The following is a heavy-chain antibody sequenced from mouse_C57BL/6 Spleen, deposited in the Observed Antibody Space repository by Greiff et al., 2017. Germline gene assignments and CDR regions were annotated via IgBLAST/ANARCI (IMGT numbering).Heavy chain of an antibody. Sequence: EVKLQESGPDLVKPGASVSIPCKPSGSPFTDFYMYWVQQSHRKSLEWIGDINPYNAGTLYNQKFKGKATFTVVKSSTLAYMELRSLTSEDAAVYYCARTVVASFDYWGQGTTLTVSS. CDR1: GSPFTDFY. V-gene: IGHV1-18*01. J-gene: IGHJ2*01. D-gene: IGHD1-1*01. CDR3: ARTVVASFDY. CDR2: INPYNAGT.